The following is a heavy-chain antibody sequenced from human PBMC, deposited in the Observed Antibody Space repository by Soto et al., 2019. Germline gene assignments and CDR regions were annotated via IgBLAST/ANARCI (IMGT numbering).Heavy chain of an antibody. CDR1: GYTFSGHY. J-gene: IGHJ4*02. CDR3: GRGRSGQIVIFY. CDR2: IGPESGAT. V-gene: IGHV1-2*02. Sequence: EASVKVSCKTSGYTFSGHYIHWVRQAPQQGPEWKGEIGPESGATRYAEKFRGRVTMTMDTSITTVYMELRNLSPDDTAVYYCGRGRSGQIVIFYWGQGTPVTVS. D-gene: IGHD1-26*01.